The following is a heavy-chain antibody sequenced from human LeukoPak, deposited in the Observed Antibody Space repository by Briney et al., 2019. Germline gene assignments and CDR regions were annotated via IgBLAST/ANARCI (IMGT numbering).Heavy chain of an antibody. CDR2: IYYTGST. Sequence: SETLSLTCTVSGGSISNYYWNWIRQAPGKGLEWIGYIYYTGSTNYNPFFKSRVTISVDTSKNQFSLKLSSVTAADTAVYYCARGYYYNTKGPLSPWGQGTLVTVSS. D-gene: IGHD3-22*01. CDR3: ARGYYYNTKGPLSP. V-gene: IGHV4-59*01. J-gene: IGHJ5*02. CDR1: GGSISNYY.